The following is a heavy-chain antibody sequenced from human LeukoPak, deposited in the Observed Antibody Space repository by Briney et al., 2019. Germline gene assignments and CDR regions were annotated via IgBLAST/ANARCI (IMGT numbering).Heavy chain of an antibody. V-gene: IGHV4-39*01. CDR2: IYDSGNT. CDR1: GGSISGSGYY. J-gene: IGHJ4*02. CDR3: ARRCRSTSCYHY. D-gene: IGHD2-2*01. Sequence: SETLSLTCSVSGGSISGSGYYWAWIRQPPGKGLERIGNIYDSGNTYYNPSLKSRVTISVDTSKNQFSLELNSVTAADTAVYFCARRCRSTSCYHYWGQGTLVTVSS.